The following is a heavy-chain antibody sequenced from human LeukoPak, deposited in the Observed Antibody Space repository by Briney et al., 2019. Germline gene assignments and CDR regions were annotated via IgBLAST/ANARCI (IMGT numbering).Heavy chain of an antibody. CDR1: AFTFSDYS. CDR2: ISGRSSTI. V-gene: IGHV3-48*01. D-gene: IGHD1-26*01. Sequence: PGGSLRLSCAASAFTFSDYSMNWVRQPPGKGLEWISYISGRSSTIYYADSVRGRFTISRDNAKNSMYLQMNSLRAEGTAVYYCARDRLTSGSYFFDYWGQGTLVTVSS. J-gene: IGHJ4*02. CDR3: ARDRLTSGSYFFDY.